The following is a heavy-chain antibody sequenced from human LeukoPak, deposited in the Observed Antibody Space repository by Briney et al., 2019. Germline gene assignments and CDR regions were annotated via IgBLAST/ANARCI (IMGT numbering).Heavy chain of an antibody. D-gene: IGHD6-13*01. V-gene: IGHV3-48*03. CDR2: ISSSGSTI. Sequence: GGSLRLSCAASGFTFSSYEMNWVRQAPGKELEWVSYISSSGSTIYYAGSVKGRFTISRDNAKNSLYLQMNSLRAEDTAVYYCARDSSSWYDYYYYMDVWGKGTTVTVSS. CDR3: ARDSSSWYDYYYYMDV. CDR1: GFTFSSYE. J-gene: IGHJ6*03.